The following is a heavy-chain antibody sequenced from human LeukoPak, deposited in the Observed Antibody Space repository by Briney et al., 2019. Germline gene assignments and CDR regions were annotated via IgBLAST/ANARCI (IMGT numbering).Heavy chain of an antibody. CDR2: INSDGSST. D-gene: IGHD3-3*01. J-gene: IGHJ5*02. CDR3: ARLRYEFWSGYDNWFDP. Sequence: PGGSLRLSCAASGFTFSSYWMHWVRQAPGKGLVWVSRINSDGSSTSYADSVKGRFTISRDNAKNTLYLQMNSLRAEDTAVYYCARLRYEFWSGYDNWFDPWGQETLVTVSS. CDR1: GFTFSSYW. V-gene: IGHV3-74*01.